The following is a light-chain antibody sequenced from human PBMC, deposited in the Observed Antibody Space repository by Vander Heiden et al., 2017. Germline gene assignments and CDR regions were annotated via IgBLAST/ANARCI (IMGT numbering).Light chain of an antibody. J-gene: IGKJ4*01. V-gene: IGKV1-33*01. CDR3: QEYNNVQPLI. CDR1: QDIRDF. Sequence: DIQMTQSPSSLSASVGDRITITCQASQDIRDFLSWFQQKPGKAPKLLIYDASTLHSGVPSRFSGSGYGTHFTLTINNLQPEDFASYFCQEYNNVQPLIFGGGTRIDIK. CDR2: DAS.